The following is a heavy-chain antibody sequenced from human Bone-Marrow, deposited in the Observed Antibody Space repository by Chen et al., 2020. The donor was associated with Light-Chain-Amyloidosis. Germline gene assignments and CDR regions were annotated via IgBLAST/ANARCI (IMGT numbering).Heavy chain of an antibody. V-gene: IGHV4-30-4*01. J-gene: IGHJ6*03. Sequence: QVQLQESGPGLVKPSQTLSLTCTVSGGSIRSGDYYWSWLRQPPGKGLQWIGYIYHSGSINHNPSLNSRVTMSVDTSRNLFSLKLTSVTAADTAVYYCAREVAANYNFYMDVWGKGTTVIVSS. CDR2: IYHSGSI. CDR3: AREVAANYNFYMDV. D-gene: IGHD6-25*01. CDR1: GGSIRSGDYY.